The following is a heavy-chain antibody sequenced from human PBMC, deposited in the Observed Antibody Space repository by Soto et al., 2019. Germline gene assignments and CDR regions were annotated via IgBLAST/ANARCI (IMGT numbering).Heavy chain of an antibody. CDR3: AREGPRDGYNFVV. V-gene: IGHV3-21*01. CDR2: ISSSSSYI. J-gene: IGHJ4*02. CDR1: GFTFSSYS. Sequence: GGSLRLSCAASGFTFSSYSMNWVRQAPGKGLEWVSSISSSSSYIYYADSVKGRFTISRDNAKNSLYLQMNSLRAEDTAVYYCAREGPRDGYNFVVWGQGTLVTVSS. D-gene: IGHD5-12*01.